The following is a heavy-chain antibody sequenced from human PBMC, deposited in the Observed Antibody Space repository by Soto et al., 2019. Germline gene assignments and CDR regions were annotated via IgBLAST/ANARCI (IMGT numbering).Heavy chain of an antibody. CDR3: AKAGEVVTRSGTYYFDY. CDR1: GFTFSSYG. J-gene: IGHJ4*02. CDR2: ISYDGSNK. D-gene: IGHD2-21*02. V-gene: IGHV3-30*18. Sequence: PGGSLRLSCAASGFTFSSYGMHWVRQAPGKGLEWVAVISYDGSNKYYADSVKGRFTISRDNSKNTLYLQMNSLRAEDTVVFYFAKAGEVVTRSGTYYFDYWGQGTLVTVSS.